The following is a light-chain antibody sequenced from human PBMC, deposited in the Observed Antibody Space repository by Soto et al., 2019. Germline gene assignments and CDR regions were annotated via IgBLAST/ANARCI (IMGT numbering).Light chain of an antibody. Sequence: EILLTQSPDTVSVSPVETATLSCRASQSLSSNLAWYQQKPGQAPRLLIFRASTRATGIPARFSGSGAGTDFTLTITSLQSEDFGVYFCQQYKDWPTTFGQGTKVDIK. CDR1: QSLSSN. J-gene: IGKJ1*01. CDR3: QQYKDWPTT. V-gene: IGKV3-15*01. CDR2: RAS.